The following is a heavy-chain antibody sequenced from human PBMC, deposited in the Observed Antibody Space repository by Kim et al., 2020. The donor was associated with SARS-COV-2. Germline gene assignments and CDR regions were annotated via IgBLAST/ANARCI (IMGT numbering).Heavy chain of an antibody. Sequence: SVKVSCKASGGTFSSYAISWVRQAPGQGLEWMGRIIPILGIANYAQKFQGRVTITADKSTSTACMELSSLRSEDTAVYYCARVPWDGSSSRLGFGEFDYWGQGTLVTVSS. CDR2: IIPILGIA. V-gene: IGHV1-69*04. CDR1: GGTFSSYA. J-gene: IGHJ4*02. D-gene: IGHD6-6*01. CDR3: ARVPWDGSSSRLGFGEFDY.